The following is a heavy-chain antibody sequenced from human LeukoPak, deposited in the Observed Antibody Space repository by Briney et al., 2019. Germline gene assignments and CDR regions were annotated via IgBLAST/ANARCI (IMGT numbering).Heavy chain of an antibody. CDR3: ARLGSIEVSGIYIH. V-gene: IGHV3-11*03. D-gene: IGHD6-19*01. CDR2: ISGSGGHT. J-gene: IGHJ4*02. Sequence: PGGSLILSCAASGFTRSDYSMSWIRQAPGKGLEWVSYISGSGGHTTYADSVKGRFTICRDNANNSLYLRMNSLRAEDTAVYYGARLGSIEVSGIYIHWREEPLVTVSS. CDR1: GFTRSDYS.